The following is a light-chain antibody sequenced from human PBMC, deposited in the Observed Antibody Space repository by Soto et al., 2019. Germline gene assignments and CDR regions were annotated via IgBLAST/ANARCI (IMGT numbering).Light chain of an antibody. CDR2: AAS. V-gene: IGKV1-39*01. J-gene: IGKJ1*01. CDR1: QSISSY. CDR3: QQSYSTPRT. Sequence: DIQMHQSPSSLSASVGERSPITCRASQSISSYLNWYQQKPGKAPKLLIYAASSLQSGVPSRFSGSGSGTDFTLTISSLQPEDFATYYCQQSYSTPRTFGQGTKVDIK.